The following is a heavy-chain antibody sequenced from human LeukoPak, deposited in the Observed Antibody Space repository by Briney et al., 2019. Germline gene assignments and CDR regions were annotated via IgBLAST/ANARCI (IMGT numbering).Heavy chain of an antibody. CDR2: ISSSSSTI. D-gene: IGHD3-10*01. CDR3: ARDYLTHYYGSGRRFDY. CDR1: GFTFSSYS. J-gene: IGHJ4*02. Sequence: GGSLRLSCAASGFTFSSYSINWVRQAPGKGLEWVSYISSSSSTIYYADSVKGRFTISRDNAKNSLYLQMNSLRTEDTAVYYCARDYLTHYYGSGRRFDYWGQGTLVTVSS. V-gene: IGHV3-48*01.